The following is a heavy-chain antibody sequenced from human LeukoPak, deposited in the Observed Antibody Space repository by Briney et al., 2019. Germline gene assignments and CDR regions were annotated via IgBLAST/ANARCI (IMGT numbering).Heavy chain of an antibody. D-gene: IGHD2-2*01. CDR3: ARSGLPAYYYYYYMDV. V-gene: IGHV4-59*01. J-gene: IGHJ6*03. Sequence: SETLSLTCTVSGGSISSYYWTWIRQPPGKGLEWIGYVDHTGSTNFNPSLNGRVSISRDTTKNQFSLKLSSVTAADTAVYYCARSGLPAYYYYYYMDVWGKGTTVTVSS. CDR2: VDHTGST. CDR1: GGSISSYY.